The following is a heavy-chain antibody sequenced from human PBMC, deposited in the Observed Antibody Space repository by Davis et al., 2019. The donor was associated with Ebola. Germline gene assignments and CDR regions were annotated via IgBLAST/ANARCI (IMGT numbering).Heavy chain of an antibody. D-gene: IGHD1-26*01. CDR2: ISAYNGNT. Sequence: ASVKVSCKASGYNFTEYAMNWVRQAPGQGLEWMGWISAYNGNTNYAQILQGRVTMTTDTSTGTAYMELRSLRSDDTAVYFCARTSIMGTTTTASDIWGQGTMVTVSS. J-gene: IGHJ3*02. CDR3: ARTSIMGTTTTASDI. CDR1: GYNFTEYA. V-gene: IGHV1-18*01.